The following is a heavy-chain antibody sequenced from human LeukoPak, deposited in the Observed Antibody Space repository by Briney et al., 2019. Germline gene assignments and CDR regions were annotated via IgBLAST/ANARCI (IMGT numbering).Heavy chain of an antibody. J-gene: IGHJ3*02. CDR1: VYTFTSYG. Sequence: ASVKVSCKASVYTFTSYGISWVRQAPGQGLEWMGWINPNSGGTNYAQKFQGRVTMTRDTSISTAYMELSRLRSDDTAVYYCARVDRGDQTTVTPYDAFDIWGQGTMVTVSS. D-gene: IGHD4-17*01. CDR3: ARVDRGDQTTVTPYDAFDI. V-gene: IGHV1-2*02. CDR2: INPNSGGT.